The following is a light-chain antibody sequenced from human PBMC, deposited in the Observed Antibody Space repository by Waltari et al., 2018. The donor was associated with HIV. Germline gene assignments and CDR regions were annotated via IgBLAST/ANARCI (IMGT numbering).Light chain of an antibody. CDR2: DVS. Sequence: QSALAQPASVSGSPGQSITISCAGTSSDVGRYNYVTWYQQHPGKAPKLIIFDVSNRPSGISDRVSGYKSGSTASLTISGLQAEDEADYFCCSYTGSRTLPYVFGTGTTVTVL. CDR1: SSDVGRYNY. CDR3: CSYTGSRTLPYV. V-gene: IGLV2-14*03. J-gene: IGLJ1*01.